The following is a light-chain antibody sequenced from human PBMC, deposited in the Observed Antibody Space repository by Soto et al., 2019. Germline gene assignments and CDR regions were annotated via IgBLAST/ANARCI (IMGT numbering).Light chain of an antibody. Sequence: EIVMTQSPATLSVSPGERATLSCRASQSVSSNLVWYQQKPGQAPRLLIYDASTRATGIPARFTGSGSGTEFTLTISSLQSEDFAVYFCQQYSNWPPVTFGQGTKVEIK. V-gene: IGKV3-15*01. CDR2: DAS. CDR3: QQYSNWPPVT. J-gene: IGKJ1*01. CDR1: QSVSSN.